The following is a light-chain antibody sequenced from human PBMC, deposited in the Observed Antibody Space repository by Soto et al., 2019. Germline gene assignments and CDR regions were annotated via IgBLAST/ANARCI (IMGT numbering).Light chain of an antibody. Sequence: DIQMTQCPASLSASVGDRVTITCQASQDITIYLNWYQQKLGKAPKLLISDASNLETGVPSRFSGSGSGTHFAFTISSLQPEDIATYYCLQYDNVPWTFGEGTKVDIK. CDR2: DAS. J-gene: IGKJ1*01. V-gene: IGKV1-33*01. CDR3: LQYDNVPWT. CDR1: QDITIY.